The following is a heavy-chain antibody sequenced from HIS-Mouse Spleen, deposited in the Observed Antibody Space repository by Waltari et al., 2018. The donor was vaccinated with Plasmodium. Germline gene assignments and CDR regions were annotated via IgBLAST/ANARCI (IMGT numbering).Heavy chain of an antibody. D-gene: IGHD6-13*01. CDR2: IYYSGST. CDR3: ARHRYSSSWYSY. CDR1: GGSISSYY. J-gene: IGHJ4*02. Sequence: QVQLQESGPGLVKPSETLSLTCTVSGGSISSYYWSWIRQPPGKGLEWIWYIYYSGSTNSNPYFSSRVTISVDTSTIQFSLKLSSVTAADTAVYYCARHRYSSSWYSYWGQGTLVTVSS. V-gene: IGHV4-59*08.